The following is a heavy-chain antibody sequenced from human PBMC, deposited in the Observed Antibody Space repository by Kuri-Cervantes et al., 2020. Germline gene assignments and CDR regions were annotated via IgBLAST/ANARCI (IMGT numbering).Heavy chain of an antibody. D-gene: IGHD2-21*01. Sequence: SETLSLTCTVSGGSVSSGSYYWGWIRQPPGKGLEWIGSIYYSGSTYYNPSLKSRVTISVDTSKNLFSLKLSSVTAAVTAVYYCARDPRGTILRPQANDYWGQGTLVTVSS. CDR3: ARDPRGTILRPQANDY. J-gene: IGHJ4*02. V-gene: IGHV4-39*02. CDR1: GGSVSSGSYY. CDR2: IYYSGST.